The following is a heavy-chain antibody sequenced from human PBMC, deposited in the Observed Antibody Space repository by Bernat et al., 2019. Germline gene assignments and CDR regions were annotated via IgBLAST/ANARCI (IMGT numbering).Heavy chain of an antibody. J-gene: IGHJ6*02. CDR1: GFTFSSYA. Sequence: QVQLVESGGGVVQPGRSLRLSCAASGFTFSSYAMHWVRQAPGKGLEWVAVISYDGSNNYYADSGKGRFTISRDNSKNTLYLQMNSLRAEDTAVYYCARDREGGWPTYSIYYYYYYGMDVWGQGTTVTVSS. V-gene: IGHV3-30-3*01. D-gene: IGHD6-19*01. CDR3: ARDREGGWPTYSIYYYYYYGMDV. CDR2: ISYDGSNN.